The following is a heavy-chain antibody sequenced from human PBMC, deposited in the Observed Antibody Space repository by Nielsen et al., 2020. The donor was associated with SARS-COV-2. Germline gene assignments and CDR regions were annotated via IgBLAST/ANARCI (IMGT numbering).Heavy chain of an antibody. CDR2: IYYSGST. Sequence: SETLSLTCTVSGGSVSSGRYYWSWILQPPGKGLEWIGYIYYSGSTTYNSSLKSRVTISVDTSKNQFSLKLSSVTAADTAVYYCAGARGYSYGSVYYYGIDVWGQGTTVTVSS. CDR1: GGSVSSGRYY. CDR3: AGARGYSYGSVYYYGIDV. D-gene: IGHD5-18*01. V-gene: IGHV4-61*01. J-gene: IGHJ6*02.